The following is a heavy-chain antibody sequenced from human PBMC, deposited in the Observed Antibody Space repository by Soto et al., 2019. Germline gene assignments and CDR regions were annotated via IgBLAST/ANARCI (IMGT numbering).Heavy chain of an antibody. CDR2: TFVTGAT. J-gene: IGHJ6*02. V-gene: IGHV4-61*01. CDR1: GEALGSGQSY. D-gene: IGHD2-15*01. Sequence: QVQLQESGPGLVKSSETLSLICFVSGEALGSGQSYWNWIRQAPGKGLEWIGQTFVTGATKYSASHKSRVTMSVDTSKRQIYLTLTSVTAADSATYFCARGRSDSAGSSFGSRMDVWGQGTTVTVSS. CDR3: ARGRSDSAGSSFGSRMDV.